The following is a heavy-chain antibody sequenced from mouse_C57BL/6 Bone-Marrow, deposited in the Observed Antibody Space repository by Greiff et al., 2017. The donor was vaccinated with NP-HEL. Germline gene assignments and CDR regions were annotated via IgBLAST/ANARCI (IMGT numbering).Heavy chain of an antibody. J-gene: IGHJ3*01. CDR2: INPNNGGT. CDR3: ARPSHYDGYYPAWFAY. CDR1: GYTFTDYN. V-gene: IGHV1-18*01. Sequence: VQLQQSGPELVKPGASVKIPCKASGYTFTDYNMDWVKQSHGKSLEWIGDINPNNGGTIYNQKFKGKATLTVDKSSSTAYMELRSLTSEDTAVYYCARPSHYDGYYPAWFAYWGQGTLVTVSA. D-gene: IGHD2-3*01.